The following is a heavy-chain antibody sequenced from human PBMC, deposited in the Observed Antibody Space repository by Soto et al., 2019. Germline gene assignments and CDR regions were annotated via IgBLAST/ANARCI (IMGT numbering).Heavy chain of an antibody. CDR2: ISDTSDYI. J-gene: IGHJ6*02. CDR1: GFTFSTHG. CDR3: ARQRLLSMDV. D-gene: IGHD4-17*01. V-gene: IGHV3-21*01. Sequence: EVQLVESGGGRVQPGGSLRLSCADSGFTFSTHGMNWVRQAPGKGLEWVASISDTSDYIYYADSVKGRFTISRDNAKNSLYLQMNSLRVEDTAVYYCARQRLLSMDVWGQGPTVTVSS.